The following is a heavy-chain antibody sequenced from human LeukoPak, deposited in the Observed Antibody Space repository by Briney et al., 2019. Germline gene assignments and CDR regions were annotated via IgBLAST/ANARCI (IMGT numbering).Heavy chain of an antibody. CDR3: ARGSVAVTSAFDI. J-gene: IGHJ3*02. V-gene: IGHV3-21*01. D-gene: IGHD2-15*01. Sequence: GGSLRLSCAASGFTFNNFIMNWVRQAPGKGLEWVPSISSSSSYIYYADSVKGRFTISRDNAKNSLYLQMNSLRAEDTAVYYCARGSVAVTSAFDIWGQGTMVTVSS. CDR1: GFTFNNFI. CDR2: ISSSSSYI.